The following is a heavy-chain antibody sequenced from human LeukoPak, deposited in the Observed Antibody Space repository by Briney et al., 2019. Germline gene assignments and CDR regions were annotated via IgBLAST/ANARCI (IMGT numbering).Heavy chain of an antibody. V-gene: IGHV3-11*04. CDR2: ISSSGNTI. CDR3: ARVPFCIKGICYYYYYMDV. J-gene: IGHJ6*03. D-gene: IGHD2-8*01. CDR1: GFTFSDYY. Sequence: GGSLRLSCVASGFTFSDYYMSWIRQAPGKGPEWVSYISSSGNTIYYADSVKGRFTISRDNAKNSLYLQMNSLRAEDTAVYYCARVPFCIKGICYYYYYMDVWGKGTTVTVSS.